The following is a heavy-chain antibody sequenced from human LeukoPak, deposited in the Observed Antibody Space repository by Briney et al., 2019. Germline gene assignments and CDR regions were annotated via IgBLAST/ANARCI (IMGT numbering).Heavy chain of an antibody. CDR3: ARGSSGWYYFDY. D-gene: IGHD6-19*01. V-gene: IGHV3-21*01. CDR1: GFTFSSYS. Sequence: GGSLRLSCAAPGFTFSSYSMNWVRQAPGKGLEWVSSISSSSSYIYYADSVKGRFTISRDNAKNSLYLQMNSLRAEDTAVYYCARGSSGWYYFDYWGQGTLVTVSS. J-gene: IGHJ4*02. CDR2: ISSSSSYI.